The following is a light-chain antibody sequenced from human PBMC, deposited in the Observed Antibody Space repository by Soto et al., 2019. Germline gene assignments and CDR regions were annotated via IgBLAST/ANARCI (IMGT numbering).Light chain of an antibody. CDR1: QSVSSY. CDR3: QQRSSWPSLT. Sequence: EIVLTQSPATLSLSPGARATLSCRASQSVSSYLAWYQQKPGQAPRLLIYDASNRATGIPARFSGSGSGTDFTLTISSLETEDFALYYCQQRSSWPSLTFGGGTKVDIK. CDR2: DAS. J-gene: IGKJ4*01. V-gene: IGKV3-11*01.